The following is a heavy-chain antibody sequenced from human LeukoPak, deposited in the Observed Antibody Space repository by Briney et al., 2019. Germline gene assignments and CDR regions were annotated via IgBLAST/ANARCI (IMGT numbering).Heavy chain of an antibody. V-gene: IGHV6-1*01. J-gene: IGHJ4*02. CDR1: XXXXXXXXAA. CDR3: ARGGPELDY. CDR2: XYYKSKWYN. Sequence: SQTLSLTCAISXXXXXXXXAAXNXXXXXXXXGXDXMGRXYYKSKWYNDYATSVXTRMTINPHTSRNQSSLHLTSETPEDTAVYYCARGGPELDYWGQGTLVTVSS. D-gene: IGHD1-14*01.